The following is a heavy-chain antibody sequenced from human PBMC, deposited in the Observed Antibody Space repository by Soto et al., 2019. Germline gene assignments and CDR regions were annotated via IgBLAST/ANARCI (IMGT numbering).Heavy chain of an antibody. J-gene: IGHJ4*02. Sequence: QLQLQESGPGLVKPSETLSLTCTVSGGSIKTDYYFWGWIRQSPGKGLEWIGSIYYTGSIYHNPSLRSRITISLDTSKNQFSLKLSSVTAADTAVYYCARRRGGWYSMCDYWGQGTLVTVSS. CDR3: ARRRGGWYSMCDY. D-gene: IGHD6-19*01. CDR2: IYYTGSI. V-gene: IGHV4-39*01. CDR1: GGSIKTDYYF.